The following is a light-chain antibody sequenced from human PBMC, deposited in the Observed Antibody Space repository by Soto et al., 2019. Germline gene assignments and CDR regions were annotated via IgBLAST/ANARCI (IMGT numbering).Light chain of an antibody. CDR1: QSVSSSY. J-gene: IGKJ4*01. CDR2: GAS. CDR3: QQYGSSPWLT. Sequence: EMVLTQSPGTLSLSPGERATRSCRASQSVSSSYLAWYQQKPGQAPRLLIYGASSRATGIPDRFSGSGSGTDFTLTISRLEPEDFAVYYCQQYGSSPWLTFGGGTKVEIK. V-gene: IGKV3-20*01.